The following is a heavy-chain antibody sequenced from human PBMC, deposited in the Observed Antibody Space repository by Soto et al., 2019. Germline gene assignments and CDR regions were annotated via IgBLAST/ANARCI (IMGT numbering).Heavy chain of an antibody. V-gene: IGHV4-59*02. D-gene: IGHD5-12*01. CDR3: ARGYSGYDFDY. Sequence: LSVTCTSSVGSVCSSYGSGTRQPPGKGLEWIGYIYYSGSTNYNPSLKSRVTISVDTSKNQFSLKLSSVTAADTAVYYCARGYSGYDFDYWGQATLFTRSS. CDR1: VGSVCSSY. J-gene: IGHJ4*02. CDR2: IYYSGST.